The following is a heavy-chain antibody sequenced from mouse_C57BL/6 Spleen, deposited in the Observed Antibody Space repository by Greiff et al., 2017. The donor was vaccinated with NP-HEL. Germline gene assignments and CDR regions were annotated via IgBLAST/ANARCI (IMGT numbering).Heavy chain of an antibody. CDR1: GFSFTSYA. CDR2: IWTGGGT. D-gene: IGHD1-1*01. CDR3: DRESINSGVFDY. J-gene: IGHJ2*01. V-gene: IGHV2-9-1*01. Sequence: VQLVESGPGLVAPSQCLSITCTVSGFSFTSYAISWVRQPPGKGLEWLGVIWTGGGTNYNSALKSRLSISKDNPKRQVFLKMNSLQTDDTARDYCDRESINSGVFDYWGQGTTLTVSS.